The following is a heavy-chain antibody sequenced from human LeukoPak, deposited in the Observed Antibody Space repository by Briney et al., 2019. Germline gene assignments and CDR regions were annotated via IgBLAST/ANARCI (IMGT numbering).Heavy chain of an antibody. V-gene: IGHV1-24*01. J-gene: IGHJ4*02. CDR1: GYTLTELS. Sequence: GASVKVSCKVSGYTLTELSMHWVRQAPGKGLEWMGGFDPEDGETIYAQKFQGRVTMTEDTSTDTAHMELSSLRSEDTAVYYCATGVAKYCSSTSCLDYWGQGTLVTVSS. D-gene: IGHD2-2*01. CDR3: ATGVAKYCSSTSCLDY. CDR2: FDPEDGET.